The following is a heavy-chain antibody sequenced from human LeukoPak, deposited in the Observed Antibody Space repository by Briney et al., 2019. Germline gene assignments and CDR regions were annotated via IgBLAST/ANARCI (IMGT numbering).Heavy chain of an antibody. CDR2: IIPIFGTA. D-gene: IGHD5-12*01. Sequence: GAPVKVSCKASGGTFSSYAISWVRQAPGQGLEWMGGIIPIFGTANYAQKFQGRVTITADESTSTAYMELSSLRSEDTAVYYCAREGGYSGYNWFDPWGQGTLVTVSS. CDR1: GGTFSSYA. J-gene: IGHJ5*02. CDR3: AREGGYSGYNWFDP. V-gene: IGHV1-69*13.